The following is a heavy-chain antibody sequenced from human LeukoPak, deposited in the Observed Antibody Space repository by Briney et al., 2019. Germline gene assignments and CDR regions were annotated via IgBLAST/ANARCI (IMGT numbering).Heavy chain of an antibody. CDR1: XXTFTGYY. CDR2: INPNSGGT. J-gene: IGHJ4*02. Sequence: ASXXTFTGYYIQXVRQARGQGLEXXGRINPNSGGTNYAQKFQGRVTITRDTSISTALMELSRLTSDDTAVYYCARDTSSGWYGVDYWGQGTLLTVSS. D-gene: IGHD6-19*01. V-gene: IGHV1-2*06. CDR3: ARDTSSGWYGVDY.